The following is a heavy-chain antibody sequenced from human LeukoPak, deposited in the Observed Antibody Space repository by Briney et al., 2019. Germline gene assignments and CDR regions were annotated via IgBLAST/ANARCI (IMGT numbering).Heavy chain of an antibody. V-gene: IGHV3-21*01. D-gene: IGHD1-26*01. Sequence: GGSLRLSCAASGFTFSSYSMNWVRQAPGKGLEWVSSISSSSSYIYYADSVKGRFTISRDNAKNSLYLQMNSLRAEDTAVYYCARDSFCSGSYWYFDYWGQGTLVTVSS. CDR3: ARDSFCSGSYWYFDY. CDR1: GFTFSSYS. CDR2: ISSSSSYI. J-gene: IGHJ4*02.